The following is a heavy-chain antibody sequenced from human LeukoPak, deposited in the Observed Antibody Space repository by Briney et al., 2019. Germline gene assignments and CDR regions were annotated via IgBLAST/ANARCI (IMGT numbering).Heavy chain of an antibody. CDR1: GLSFSIYW. V-gene: IGHV3-74*01. J-gene: IGHJ4*02. CDR2: INSDGSST. CDR3: ARDPVGATTPDC. D-gene: IGHD1-26*01. Sequence: GGSLRLSCAASGLSFSIYWIHWVRQAPGEGLVWVSRINSDGSSTTYADSVKGRFSISRDNAKNSLYLQMNSLRAEDTAVYYCARDPVGATTPDCWGQGALVTVSS.